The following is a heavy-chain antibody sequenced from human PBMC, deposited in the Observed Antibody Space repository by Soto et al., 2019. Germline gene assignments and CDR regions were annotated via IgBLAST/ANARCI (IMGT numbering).Heavy chain of an antibody. CDR1: GYTLTSYG. D-gene: IGHD6-13*01. CDR3: ERAVGSSRWSDFDY. J-gene: IGHJ4*02. Sequence: QVQLVQSGAEVKKPGASVKVSCKASGYTLTSYGISWVRQAPGQGLEWMGWISAYHGKTNYAQKLQGRVTMTTDTSASTAYMETRSLRPDDTAVYYCERAVGSSRWSDFDYWGQGTLVTVSS. CDR2: ISAYHGKT. V-gene: IGHV1-18*01.